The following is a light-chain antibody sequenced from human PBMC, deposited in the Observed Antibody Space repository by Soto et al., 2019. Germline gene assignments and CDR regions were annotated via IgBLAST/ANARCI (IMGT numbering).Light chain of an antibody. CDR2: WAS. V-gene: IGKV4-1*01. J-gene: IGKJ2*02. Sequence: DIVMTQSPDSLAVSLGERATINCKSSQSVLYSSNNKNYLAWYQQKPGQPPKLLIYWASTRESGVPDRFSGSGSGTDFTLTISSLQAEDAAVYYCQQLGTFGQGTKLEIK. CDR3: QQLGT. CDR1: QSVLYSSNNKNY.